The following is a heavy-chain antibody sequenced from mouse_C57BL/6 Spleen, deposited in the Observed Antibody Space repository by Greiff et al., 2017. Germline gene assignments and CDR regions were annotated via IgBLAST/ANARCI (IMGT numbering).Heavy chain of an antibody. CDR2: IDPETGGT. Sequence: VQLQQSGAELVRPGASVTLSCKASGYTFTDYEMHWVKQTPVHGLEWIGAIDPETGGTAYNQKFKGKAILTADKSSSTAYMELRSLTSEDSAVYYCTRRYGSSSYAMDYWGQGTSVTVSS. J-gene: IGHJ4*01. V-gene: IGHV1-15*01. CDR1: GYTFTDYE. D-gene: IGHD1-1*01. CDR3: TRRYGSSSYAMDY.